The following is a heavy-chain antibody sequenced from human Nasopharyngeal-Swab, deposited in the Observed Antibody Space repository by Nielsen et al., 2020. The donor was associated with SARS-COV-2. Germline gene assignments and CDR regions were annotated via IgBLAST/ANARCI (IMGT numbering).Heavy chain of an antibody. V-gene: IGHV3-13*01. Sequence: GGSLRLSCAASGFTFSSYDMHWVCQATGKGLEWVSAIGTAGDTYYPGSVKGRFTISRENAKNSLYLQMNSLRAGDTAVYYCARSRYSGYDFPYMDVWGKGTTVTVSS. CDR1: GFTFSSYD. CDR2: IGTAGDT. D-gene: IGHD5-12*01. CDR3: ARSRYSGYDFPYMDV. J-gene: IGHJ6*03.